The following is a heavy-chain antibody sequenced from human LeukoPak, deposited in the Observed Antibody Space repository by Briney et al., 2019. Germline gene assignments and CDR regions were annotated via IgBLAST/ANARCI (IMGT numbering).Heavy chain of an antibody. Sequence: ASVKVSCKVSGYTLTELSMHWVRQAPGKGLEWMGGLDPEDGETIYAQKFQGRVTMTEDTSTDTAYMELSSLRSEDTAVYYCATHSGGPPGTRALDYWGQGTLVTVSS. D-gene: IGHD6-19*01. CDR3: ATHSGGPPGTRALDY. CDR1: GYTLTELS. J-gene: IGHJ4*02. CDR2: LDPEDGET. V-gene: IGHV1-24*01.